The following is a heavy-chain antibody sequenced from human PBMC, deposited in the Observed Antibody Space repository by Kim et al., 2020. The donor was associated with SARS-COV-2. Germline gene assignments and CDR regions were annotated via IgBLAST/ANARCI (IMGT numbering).Heavy chain of an antibody. V-gene: IGHV3-33*01. CDR3: ARDSGMAGTNFDY. CDR1: GFTFSSYG. D-gene: IGHD6-19*01. Sequence: GGSLRLSCAASGFTFSSYGMHWVRQAPGKGLEWVAVIWYDGSNKYYADSVKGRFTISRDNSKNTLYLQMNSLRAEDTAVYYCARDSGMAGTNFDYWGQGTLVTVSS. CDR2: IWYDGSNK. J-gene: IGHJ4*02.